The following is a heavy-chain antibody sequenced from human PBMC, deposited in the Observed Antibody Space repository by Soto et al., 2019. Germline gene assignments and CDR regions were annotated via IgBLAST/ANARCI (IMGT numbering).Heavy chain of an antibody. CDR3: AIRMYSTRWYYLDY. J-gene: IGHJ4*02. V-gene: IGHV3-23*01. D-gene: IGHD6-13*01. Sequence: EMQLLESGGGLVQAGGSLRLSCAASGFTVSSYALNWVRQAPGKGLEWVSGISASTYYADSVKGRSTISRDTSKNTLYLQMNSLRAEDTAIYFCAIRMYSTRWYYLDYWGQGTLVTVSS. CDR1: GFTVSSYA. CDR2: ISAST.